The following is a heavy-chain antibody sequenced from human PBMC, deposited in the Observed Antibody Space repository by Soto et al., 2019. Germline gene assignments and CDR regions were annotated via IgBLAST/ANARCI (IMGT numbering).Heavy chain of an antibody. D-gene: IGHD5-18*01. CDR1: GGSINSGGYY. Sequence: QVPLQESGPGLLKPSQTLSLTCTVSGGSINSGGYYWTWIRQQPEKGLEWLGNIDHSGTTYYNPSRRSRLSISLVASQNEFSLQVTSMTAADTAVYFCVRGRGYTFQNCFDLWGQGSLVTVSS. CDR2: IDHSGTT. V-gene: IGHV4-31*03. J-gene: IGHJ5*02. CDR3: VRGRGYTFQNCFDL.